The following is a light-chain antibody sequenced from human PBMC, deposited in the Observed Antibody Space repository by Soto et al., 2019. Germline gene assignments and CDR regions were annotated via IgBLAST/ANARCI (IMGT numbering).Light chain of an antibody. CDR3: AAWDDSLNGYV. J-gene: IGLJ1*01. CDR2: SNN. V-gene: IGLV1-44*01. Sequence: QSVLTQLPSASGTPGQRVTISCSGSSSNIGSNTVNWYQQLPGTAPKLLIYSNNQRPSGVPERFSGSKSGPSASLAISGLQSEDEADYYCAAWDDSLNGYVFGTGTKVTVL. CDR1: SSNIGSNT.